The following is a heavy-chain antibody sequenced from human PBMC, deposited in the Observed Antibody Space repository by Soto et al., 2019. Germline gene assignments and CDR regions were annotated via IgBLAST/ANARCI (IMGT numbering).Heavy chain of an antibody. J-gene: IGHJ4*02. CDR1: GGSISSYY. D-gene: IGHD3-10*01. Sequence: SETLSLTCTVSGGSISSYYWSWIRQPPGKGLEWIGYIYYSGSTNYNPSLKSRVTISVDTSKNQFSLKLSSVTAADTAVYYCARDTMVRGVIPSYYFDYWGQGTLVTVSS. CDR3: ARDTMVRGVIPSYYFDY. V-gene: IGHV4-59*01. CDR2: IYYSGST.